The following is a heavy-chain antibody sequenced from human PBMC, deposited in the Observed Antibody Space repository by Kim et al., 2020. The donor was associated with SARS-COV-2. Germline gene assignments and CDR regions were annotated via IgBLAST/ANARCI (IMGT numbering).Heavy chain of an antibody. CDR2: INPSGGST. D-gene: IGHD3-22*01. Sequence: ASVKVSCKASGYTFTSYYMHWVRQAPGQGLEWMGIINPSGGSTSYAQKFQGRVTMTRDTSTSTVYMELSSLRSEDTAVYYCARDEDYDSSGHYGKFDYWGQGTLVTVSS. J-gene: IGHJ4*02. CDR3: ARDEDYDSSGHYGKFDY. V-gene: IGHV1-46*01. CDR1: GYTFTSYY.